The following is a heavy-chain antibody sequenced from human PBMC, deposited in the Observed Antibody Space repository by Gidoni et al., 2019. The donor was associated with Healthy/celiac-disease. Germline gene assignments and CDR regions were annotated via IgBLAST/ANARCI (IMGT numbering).Heavy chain of an antibody. CDR3: ARHGNQYRPFQWLVPGACCRAFDI. D-gene: IGHD6-19*01. CDR2: ST. V-gene: IGHV4-39*01. Sequence: STYYNPSLKSRVTISVDTSKNQFSLKLSSVTAADTAVYYCARHGNQYRPFQWLVPGACCRAFDIWGQGTMVTVSS. J-gene: IGHJ3*02.